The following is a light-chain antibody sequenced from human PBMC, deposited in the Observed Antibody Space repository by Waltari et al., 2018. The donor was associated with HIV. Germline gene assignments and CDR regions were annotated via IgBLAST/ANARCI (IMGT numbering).Light chain of an antibody. V-gene: IGKV3-20*01. CDR3: QQYVNSPYT. CDR2: DAS. CDR1: QSVRSY. Sequence: VLPQSPGTLSFSPGERATLTCSASQSVRSYLAWYQQTPGQAPRLLIYDASSRAIGIPDRFSGSGSGTDFTLTISRLEAEDFEVYYCQQYVNSPYTFGQGTKLEIK. J-gene: IGKJ2*01.